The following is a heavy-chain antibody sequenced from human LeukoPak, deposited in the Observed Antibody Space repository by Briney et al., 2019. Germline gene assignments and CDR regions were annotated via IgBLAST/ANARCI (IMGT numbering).Heavy chain of an antibody. CDR1: GGSISSGGYS. V-gene: IGHV4-30-2*01. CDR3: ARYYGDYRNWFDP. J-gene: IGHJ5*02. CDR2: IYHSGST. D-gene: IGHD4-17*01. Sequence: SETLSLTCAVSGGSISSGGYSWSWIRQPPGKGLEWIGYIYHSGSTYYNPSLKSRVTISVDRSKNQFSLKLSSVTAADMAVYYCARYYGDYRNWFDPWGQGTLVTVSS.